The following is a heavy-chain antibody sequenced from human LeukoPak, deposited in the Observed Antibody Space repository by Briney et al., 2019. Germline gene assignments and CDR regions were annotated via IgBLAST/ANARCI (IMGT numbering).Heavy chain of an antibody. D-gene: IGHD3-9*01. J-gene: IGHJ4*02. V-gene: IGHV3-21*01. CDR3: ARGVYDILTGYLTYFDY. Sequence: PWGALRLSCAASGFTFSSYSMNWVRQAPGKGLEWVSSISSSSSYIYYADSVKGRFTISRDNAKNSLYLQMNSLRAEDTAVYYCARGVYDILTGYLTYFDYWGQGTLVTVSS. CDR1: GFTFSSYS. CDR2: ISSSSSYI.